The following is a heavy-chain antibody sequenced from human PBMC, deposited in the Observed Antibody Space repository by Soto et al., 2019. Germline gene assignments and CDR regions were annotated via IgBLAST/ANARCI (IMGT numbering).Heavy chain of an antibody. J-gene: IGHJ4*02. CDR2: VKQDGSEK. CDR3: ARGGNQYYDSSGSLY. Sequence: GSLRLSCAASGFTFSRYWMSWVRQAPGKGLEWVANVKQDGSEKQYVDSVKGRFTISRDNAKNSVDLQMNSLRAEDTAVYYCARGGNQYYDSSGSLYWGQGT. V-gene: IGHV3-7*01. D-gene: IGHD3-22*01. CDR1: GFTFSRYW.